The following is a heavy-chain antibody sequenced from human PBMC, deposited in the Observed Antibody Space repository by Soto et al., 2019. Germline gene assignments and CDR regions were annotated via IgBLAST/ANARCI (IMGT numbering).Heavy chain of an antibody. D-gene: IGHD5-12*01. CDR3: ARGAPDIVATIKVKGDYYYYGMDV. CDR2: ISYDGSNK. Sequence: GGSLRLSCAASGFTFSSYAMHWVRQAPGKGLEWVAVISYDGSNKYYADSVKGRFTISRDNSKNTLYLQMNSLRAEDTAVYYCARGAPDIVATIKVKGDYYYYGMDVWGQGTTVTVSS. J-gene: IGHJ6*02. CDR1: GFTFSSYA. V-gene: IGHV3-30-3*01.